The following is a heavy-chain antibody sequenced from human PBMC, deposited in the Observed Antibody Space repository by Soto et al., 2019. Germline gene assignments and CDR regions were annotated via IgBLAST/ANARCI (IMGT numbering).Heavy chain of an antibody. CDR3: ARGGPITVTITPFDY. V-gene: IGHV1-3*01. D-gene: IGHD4-17*01. J-gene: IGHJ4*02. CDR1: GYTFTSYA. CDR2: INAGNGNT. Sequence: ASVKVSCKASGYTFTSYAMHWARQAPGQRLEWMGWINAGNGNTKYSQKFQGRVTITRDTSASTAYMELSSLRSEDTAVYYCARGGPITVTITPFDYWGQGTLVTVSS.